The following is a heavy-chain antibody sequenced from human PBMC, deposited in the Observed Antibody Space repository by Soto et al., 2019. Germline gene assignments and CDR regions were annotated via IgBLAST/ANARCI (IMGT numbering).Heavy chain of an antibody. J-gene: IGHJ4*02. V-gene: IGHV3-21*02. CDR3: ARDRGDYEGLVPYYFDH. CDR2: ISGNSRYI. D-gene: IGHD4-17*01. Sequence: EVQLVESGGGLVKPGGSLRLSCAASGFTLSSFSMNWVRQAPGKGLEWVSSISGNSRYIYYADSQKGQFTVSRDNAKNSLYLQINSLRAEDTAVYYCARDRGDYEGLVPYYFDHWGQGTLVTVSS. CDR1: GFTLSSFS.